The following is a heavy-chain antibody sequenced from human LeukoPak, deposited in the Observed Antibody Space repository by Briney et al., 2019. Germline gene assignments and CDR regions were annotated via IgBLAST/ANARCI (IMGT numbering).Heavy chain of an antibody. CDR1: GFTFSSYW. CDR3: ARAGGTSWNDY. V-gene: IGHV3-7*01. CDR2: IKQDGSEK. D-gene: IGHD1-1*01. J-gene: IGHJ4*02. Sequence: GGSPRLSCAASGFTFSSYWMSWVRQAPGKGLEWVANIKQDGSEKYYVDSVKGRFTISRDNAKNSLYLQMNSLRAEDTAVYYCARAGGTSWNDYWGQGTLVTVSS.